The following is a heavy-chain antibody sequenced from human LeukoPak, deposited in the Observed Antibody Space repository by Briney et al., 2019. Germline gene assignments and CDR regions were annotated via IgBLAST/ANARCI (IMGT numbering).Heavy chain of an antibody. D-gene: IGHD3-10*01. J-gene: IGHJ4*02. CDR2: IDHSGST. Sequence: SETLSLTCAVSGGSISSSNWWNWVRQPPGKGLEWIGEIDHSGSTNYNPSLKSRVTISVDTSKNQFSLKLSSVTAADTAVYYCARSRPPPPYGSGSYNYWGQGTLVTVSS. V-gene: IGHV4-4*02. CDR3: ARSRPPPPYGSGSYNY. CDR1: GGSISSSNW.